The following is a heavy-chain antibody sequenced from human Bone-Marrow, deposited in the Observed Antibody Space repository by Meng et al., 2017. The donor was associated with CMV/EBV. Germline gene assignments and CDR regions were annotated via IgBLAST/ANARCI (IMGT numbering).Heavy chain of an antibody. J-gene: IGHJ3*02. D-gene: IGHD1-26*01. CDR1: GFTFSSYA. CDR3: AAWDDAFDI. V-gene: IGHV3-30*04. Sequence: GESLKISCAASGFTFSSYAMHWVRQAPGKGLEWVAVISYDGSNKYYADPVKGRFTISRDNSKNTLYLQMNSLRAEDTAVYYCAAWDDAFDIWGQGTMVTVSS. CDR2: ISYDGSNK.